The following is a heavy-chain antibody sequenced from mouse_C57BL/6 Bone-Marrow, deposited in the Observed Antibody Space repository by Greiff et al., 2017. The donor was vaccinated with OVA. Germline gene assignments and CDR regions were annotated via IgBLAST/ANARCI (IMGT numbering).Heavy chain of an antibody. V-gene: IGHV1-42*01. CDR3: ARENYYGSGDY. CDR2: INPSTGGT. CDR1: GYSFTGYY. Sequence: VQLQQSGPELVKPGASVKISCKASGYSFTGYYMNWVKQSPEKSLEWIGAINPSTGGTTYNQKFKAKATLTVDKSSSTAYMQLKSLTSEDSAVYYCARENYYGSGDYWGQGTTLTVSS. J-gene: IGHJ2*01. D-gene: IGHD1-1*01.